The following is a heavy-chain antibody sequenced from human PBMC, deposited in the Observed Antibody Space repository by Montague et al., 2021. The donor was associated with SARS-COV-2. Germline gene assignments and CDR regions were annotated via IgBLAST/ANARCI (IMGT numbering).Heavy chain of an antibody. Sequence: SETLSLTCVVSGDSISTNNSRTCVRLPPPKNLVWDVEIYHTASTTYKHSLHGRVSMSADKSWNQFSLRLTSVTAADTAIYYCARKGSGGSDLAYWGQGTLVTVSS. CDR3: ARKGSGGSDLAY. CDR1: GDSISTNNS. J-gene: IGHJ4*02. D-gene: IGHD2-15*01. CDR2: IYHTAST. V-gene: IGHV4-4*02.